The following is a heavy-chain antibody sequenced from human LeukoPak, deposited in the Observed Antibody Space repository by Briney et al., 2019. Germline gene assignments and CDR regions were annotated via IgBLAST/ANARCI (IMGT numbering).Heavy chain of an antibody. Sequence: SETLSLTCTVSGGSVSSGSYYWSWIRQPPGKGLEWIGYIYYSGSTNYNPSLKSRVTISVDTSRNQFSLKLSSVTAADTAVYYCARHRRGDPFDYWGQGTLVTVSS. CDR3: ARHRRGDPFDY. CDR1: GGSVSSGSYY. V-gene: IGHV4-61*01. J-gene: IGHJ4*02. D-gene: IGHD3-10*01. CDR2: IYYSGST.